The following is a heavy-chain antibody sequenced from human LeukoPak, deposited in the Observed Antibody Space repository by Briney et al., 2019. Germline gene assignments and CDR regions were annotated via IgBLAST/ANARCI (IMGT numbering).Heavy chain of an antibody. D-gene: IGHD2-15*01. J-gene: IGHJ4*02. CDR3: AKDRDIVVVVVATPYDY. CDR2: ISGSGGST. CDR1: GFTFSSYA. Sequence: PGGSLRLSCAASGFTFSSYAMSWVRQAPGKGLEWVSAISGSGGSTYYADSVKGRFTISRDNSKNTLYLQMNSLRAEDTAVYYCAKDRDIVVVVVATPYDYWGQGTLVTVSS. V-gene: IGHV3-23*01.